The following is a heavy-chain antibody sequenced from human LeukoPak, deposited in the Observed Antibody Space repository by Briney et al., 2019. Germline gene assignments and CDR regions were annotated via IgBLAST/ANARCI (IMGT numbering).Heavy chain of an antibody. CDR3: ARGSSNIPGRNNCFDP. Sequence: QTGGSLRLSCATSGFTFSSCAMHWVRQAPGKGLEWVVFISYDGSNKYYADSVKGRFTISRDNSKNTLYLQMNSLRDDDTAVYFCARGSSNIPGRNNCFDPWGQGTLVTVSS. V-gene: IGHV3-30*03. D-gene: IGHD2-2*01. CDR1: GFTFSSCA. J-gene: IGHJ5*02. CDR2: ISYDGSNK.